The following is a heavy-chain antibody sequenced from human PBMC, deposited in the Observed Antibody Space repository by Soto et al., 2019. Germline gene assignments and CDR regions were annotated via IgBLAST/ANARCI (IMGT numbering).Heavy chain of an antibody. Sequence: SVKVSCKASGGTFSSYAISWVRQAPGQGLEWMGGIIPIFGTTNYAQKFQGRVTITADESTSTAYMELSSLRSEDTAVYYCASSPPSGSYSFDYWGQGTLVTVSS. CDR2: IIPIFGTT. CDR1: GGTFSSYA. J-gene: IGHJ4*02. V-gene: IGHV1-69*13. CDR3: ASSPPSGSYSFDY. D-gene: IGHD1-26*01.